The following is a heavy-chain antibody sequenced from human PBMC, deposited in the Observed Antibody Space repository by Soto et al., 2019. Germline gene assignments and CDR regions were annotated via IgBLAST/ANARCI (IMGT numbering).Heavy chain of an antibody. CDR2: ISWNSRTK. D-gene: IGHD6-13*01. V-gene: IGHV3-9*01. J-gene: IGHJ5*02. CDR3: TTGFSSSRFDVDA. Sequence: EVLLVESGGGLAQPGTSLRLSCGASGFNFDDYVMHWVRQAPGKGLEWVSSISWNSRTKDYADSVTGRFTISRDNAKNSLYLQMTSLRPEDTAFYFCTTGFSSSRFDVDAWGQGTLVTVSS. CDR1: GFNFDDYV.